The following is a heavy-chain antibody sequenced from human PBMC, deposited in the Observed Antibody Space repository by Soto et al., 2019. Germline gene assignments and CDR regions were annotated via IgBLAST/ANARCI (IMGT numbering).Heavy chain of an antibody. CDR3: AAGGHGAFDI. CDR1: GDNFSSYT. CDR2: IIPILDIA. D-gene: IGHD1-26*01. Sequence: QVQLVQSGAEVKKPGSSVKVSCKASGDNFSSYTISWVRQAPGQGLEWMGRIIPILDIANYAQKFQGRVTITADKSTSTAYMELSSLRSEDTAVYYCAAGGHGAFDIWGQGTMVTVSS. V-gene: IGHV1-69*02. J-gene: IGHJ3*02.